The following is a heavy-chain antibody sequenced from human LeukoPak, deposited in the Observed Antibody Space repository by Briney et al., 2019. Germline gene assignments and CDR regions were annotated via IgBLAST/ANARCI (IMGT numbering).Heavy chain of an antibody. D-gene: IGHD1-1*01. CDR2: IYYSGST. CDR3: SIRRREYNWSDSGNWFDP. V-gene: IGHV4-59*01. J-gene: IGHJ5*02. Sequence: SETLSLTCTVSGGSINSVYWRWLRQPPGKGLEWIGYIYYSGSTNYNPSLKSLVTISVDTSKNQFSLKLTSVTAAGRAQCYVSIRRREYNWSDSGNWFDPWGQGTLVTVSS. CDR1: GGSINSVY.